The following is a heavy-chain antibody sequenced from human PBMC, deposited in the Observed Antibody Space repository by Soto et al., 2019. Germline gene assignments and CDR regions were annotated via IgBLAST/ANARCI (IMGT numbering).Heavy chain of an antibody. J-gene: IGHJ6*02. CDR2: ISSSSSYI. Sequence: PGGSLRLSCGASGFTFSDYSMTWVRQTPGKGLEWVSSISSSSSYIYYADSVKGRFTISRDNAKNSLFLQMNSLRAEDTAVYYCARGDYYYYGLDVWGQGTTVTVSS. V-gene: IGHV3-21*01. CDR1: GFTFSDYS. CDR3: ARGDYYYYGLDV.